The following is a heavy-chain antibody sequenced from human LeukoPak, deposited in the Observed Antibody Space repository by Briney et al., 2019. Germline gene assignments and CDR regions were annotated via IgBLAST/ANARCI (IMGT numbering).Heavy chain of an antibody. Sequence: PGGSLRLSCAASGFTFSDYYMSWIRQAPGKGLEWVSYISSSGNSTYYPDSVRGRFTISRDNTKNSLHLQMNSLRAEDTAVYYCARDGGSSWYFDYWGQGTLATVSS. CDR2: ISSSGNST. CDR3: ARDGGSSWYFDY. D-gene: IGHD6-13*01. CDR1: GFTFSDYY. V-gene: IGHV3-11*04. J-gene: IGHJ4*02.